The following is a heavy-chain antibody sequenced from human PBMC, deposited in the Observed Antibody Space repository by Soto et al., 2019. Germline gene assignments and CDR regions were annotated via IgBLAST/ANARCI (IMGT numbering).Heavy chain of an antibody. CDR1: GASIRSSDYY. Sequence: SETLSLTCTVSGASIRSSDYYWAWILQPPGKGLEWIGSIYYTGSTYYTPSLKSRVSISADTSKNQFSLKLTSVTAADTAVYHCVSGGRWETPQDYWGQGTLVTVS. CDR2: IYYTGST. J-gene: IGHJ4*02. D-gene: IGHD1-26*01. V-gene: IGHV4-39*01. CDR3: VSGGRWETPQDY.